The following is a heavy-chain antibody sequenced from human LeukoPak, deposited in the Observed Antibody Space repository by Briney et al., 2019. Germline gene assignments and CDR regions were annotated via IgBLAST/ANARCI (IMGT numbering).Heavy chain of an antibody. D-gene: IGHD3-10*01. Sequence: GGSLRLSCAASGFIFNSYGMHWVRQAPGKGLEWVAAVTYDGCNKYYADSVKGRFTISRDNSKNTLYLQMNSLRPDDRAVYYCAKDYYGSGSYSLSYQYYGADVWGKGTTVIVSS. CDR2: VTYDGCNK. V-gene: IGHV3-30*18. J-gene: IGHJ6*04. CDR3: AKDYYGSGSYSLSYQYYGADV. CDR1: GFIFNSYG.